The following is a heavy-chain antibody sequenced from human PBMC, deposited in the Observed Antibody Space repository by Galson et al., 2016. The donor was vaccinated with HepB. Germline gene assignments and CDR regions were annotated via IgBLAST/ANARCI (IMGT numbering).Heavy chain of an antibody. CDR1: GGSISSGDYY. V-gene: IGHV4-30-4*01. Sequence: TLSLTCTVSGGSISSGDYYWSWIRQPPGKGLEWIGYIYYSGSTYHSPSLKSRVTISVDTPKNQFSLKLNSVTAADTAVYYCARGSAFGGVDNWGQGTLVTVSS. CDR2: IYYSGST. CDR3: ARGSAFGGVDN. J-gene: IGHJ4*02. D-gene: IGHD3-16*01.